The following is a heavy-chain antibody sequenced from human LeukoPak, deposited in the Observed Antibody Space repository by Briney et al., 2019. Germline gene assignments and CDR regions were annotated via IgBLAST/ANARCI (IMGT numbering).Heavy chain of an antibody. Sequence: SETLSLTCTVSGGSISTYYWSWIRQPPGKGLEWIGYIYYRGNTNYNPSLKSRVTISVDTSKNQFSLKLSSVTAADTAVYYCARRRGYYGSGSYFADAFDIWGQGTMVTVSS. J-gene: IGHJ3*02. CDR3: ARRRGYYGSGSYFADAFDI. CDR2: IYYRGNT. D-gene: IGHD3-10*01. V-gene: IGHV4-59*08. CDR1: GGSISTYY.